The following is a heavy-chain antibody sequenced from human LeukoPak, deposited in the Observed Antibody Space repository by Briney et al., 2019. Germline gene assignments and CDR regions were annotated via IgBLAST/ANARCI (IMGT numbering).Heavy chain of an antibody. V-gene: IGHV3-23*01. D-gene: IGHD6-13*01. CDR3: AKAPIGYSSSWYYFDY. J-gene: IGHJ4*02. CDR2: ISGSGVST. Sequence: GSLRLSCAASGFTFSSYAMGWVRQAPGKGLEWVSAISGSGVSTYYADSVKGRFTISRDNSKNTLYLQMNSLRAEDTAVYYCAKAPIGYSSSWYYFDYWGQGTLVTVSS. CDR1: GFTFSSYA.